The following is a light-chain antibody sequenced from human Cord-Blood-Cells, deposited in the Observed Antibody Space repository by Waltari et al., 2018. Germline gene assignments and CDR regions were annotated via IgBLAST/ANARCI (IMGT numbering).Light chain of an antibody. CDR2: YKSDSDK. CDR1: RGLNVGTYR. J-gene: IGLJ2*01. Sequence: QAVLTQPSSLSASPGASASLTCTLRRGLNVGTYRIYRYQQKPGSPPQYLLRYKSDSDKQQGSGVPSRFSGSKDASANAGILLISGLQSEDEADYYCMIWHSSAAVFGGGTKLTVL. CDR3: MIWHSSAAV. V-gene: IGLV5-45*02.